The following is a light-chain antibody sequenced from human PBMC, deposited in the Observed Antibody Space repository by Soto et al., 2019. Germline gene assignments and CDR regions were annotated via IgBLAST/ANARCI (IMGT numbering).Light chain of an antibody. V-gene: IGLV1-40*01. CDR3: QSYDSSLSGSV. CDR2: GNS. J-gene: IGLJ2*01. Sequence: QSVLTQPPSVSGAPGQRVTISCTGSSSNIGAGYVVHWYQQLPGTAPKLLIYGNSNRPSGVPDRFYGSNSGTSASLAITGLQAEDEADYYCQSYDSSLSGSVFGGGTKLTVL. CDR1: SSNIGAGYV.